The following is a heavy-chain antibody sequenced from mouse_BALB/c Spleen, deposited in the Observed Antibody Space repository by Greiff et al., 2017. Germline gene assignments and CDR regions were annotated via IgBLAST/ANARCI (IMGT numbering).Heavy chain of an antibody. V-gene: IGHV2-4-1*01. Sequence: QVQLKESGPGLVQPSQSLSITCTVSGFSLTSYGVHWVRQSPGKGLEWLGVIWSGGSTDYNAAFISRLSISKDNSKSQVFFKMNSLQADDTAIYYCARNKVGYQAWFAYWGQGTLVTVSA. CDR3: ARNKVGYQAWFAY. D-gene: IGHD1-1*02. CDR1: GFSLTSYG. J-gene: IGHJ3*01. CDR2: IWSGGST.